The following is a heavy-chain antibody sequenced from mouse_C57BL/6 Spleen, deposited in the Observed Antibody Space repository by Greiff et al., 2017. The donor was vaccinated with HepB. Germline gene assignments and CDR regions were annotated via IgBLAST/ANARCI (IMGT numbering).Heavy chain of an antibody. CDR3: ARWTTVVATSYYFDY. D-gene: IGHD1-1*01. Sequence: VQLQQSGAELVRPGPSVKMSCKASGYTFTNYWIGWAKQRPGHGLEWIGDIYPGGGYTNYNEKFKGKATLTADKSSSTAYMQFSSLTSEDSAIYYCARWTTVVATSYYFDYWGQGTTLTVSS. V-gene: IGHV1-63*01. CDR2: IYPGGGYT. J-gene: IGHJ2*01. CDR1: GYTFTNYW.